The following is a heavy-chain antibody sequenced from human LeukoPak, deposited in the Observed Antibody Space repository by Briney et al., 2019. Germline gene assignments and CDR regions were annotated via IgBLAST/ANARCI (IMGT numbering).Heavy chain of an antibody. V-gene: IGHV3-23*01. D-gene: IGHD6-19*01. CDR2: ITGSGGST. Sequence: HSGGTLRLSCAASRFTFNSYGMSWVRQAPGKGLEWVSAITGSGGSTSYADSVKGRFTISRDNSKNTLYLQMNSLRAEDTAVYYCARIGGWYSPVDYWGQGTLVTVSS. CDR1: RFTFNSYG. J-gene: IGHJ4*02. CDR3: ARIGGWYSPVDY.